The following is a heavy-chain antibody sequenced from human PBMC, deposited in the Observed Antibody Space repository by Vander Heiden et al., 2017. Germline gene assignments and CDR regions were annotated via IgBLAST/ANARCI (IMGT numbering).Heavy chain of an antibody. J-gene: IGHJ2*01. CDR3: AYPSWFLHV. V-gene: IGHV2-5*01. CDR2: IYWNDRK. D-gene: IGHD3-22*01. Sequence: QITLKESRPTLVKPTQTLTLTCTFSGCSLITRGVGVGWLRPPPGKAPAWLALIYWNDRKRYSPSLNNRIFITMDTSKDQVVLKTNNMAPLDTATYYGAYPSWFLHVWGRGTLVTVPS. CDR1: GCSLITRGVG.